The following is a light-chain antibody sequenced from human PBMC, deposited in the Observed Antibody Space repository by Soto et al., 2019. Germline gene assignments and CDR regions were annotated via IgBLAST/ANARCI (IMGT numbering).Light chain of an antibody. V-gene: IGKV1-39*01. Sequence: IQMTRGRASLSETVGDRVTMTSRASQSISSYLNWYQQKPGKAPKLLIYAASSLQSGVPSMFSGCGSGTDFTLTISIRLPEDFASCYIQLRYSLRWTCGQGTNVDIK. CDR2: AAS. CDR1: QSISSY. CDR3: QLRYSLRWT. J-gene: IGKJ1*01.